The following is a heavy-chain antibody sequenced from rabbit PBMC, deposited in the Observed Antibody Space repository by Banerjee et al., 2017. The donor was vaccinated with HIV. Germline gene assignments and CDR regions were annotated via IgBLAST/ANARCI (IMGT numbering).Heavy chain of an antibody. D-gene: IGHD4-1*01. CDR3: ARDLAGVIGWNFNL. CDR2: IYAGTTGTT. V-gene: IGHV1S40*01. J-gene: IGHJ4*01. Sequence: QSLEESGGDLVKPGASLTLTCKASGFSFSGGYDMCWVRQAPGKGLEWIAYIYAGTTGTTDYATWAKGRFTVSKTSSTTVTLQMTSLTAADTATYFCARDLAGVIGWNFNLWGPGTLVTVS. CDR1: GFSFSGGYD.